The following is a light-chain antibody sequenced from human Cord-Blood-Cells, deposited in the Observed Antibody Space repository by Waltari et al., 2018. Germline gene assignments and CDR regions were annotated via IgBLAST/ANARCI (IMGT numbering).Light chain of an antibody. V-gene: IGKV3-11*01. CDR2: DAS. J-gene: IGKJ3*01. CDR3: QQRSNGFT. CDR1: QSVSSY. Sequence: EIVLTQSPATLSLSPGERATLSCRASQSVSSYLAWYQQKPGQAPRLLIYDASNRATGIPARCSGSGSGTDFTLTISSLEPEDFAVYYCQQRSNGFTFGPGTKVDIK.